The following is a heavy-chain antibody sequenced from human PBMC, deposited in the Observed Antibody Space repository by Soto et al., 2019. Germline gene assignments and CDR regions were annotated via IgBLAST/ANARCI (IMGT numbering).Heavy chain of an antibody. CDR2: ISYDGSNK. V-gene: IGHV3-30*18. D-gene: IGHD6-19*01. J-gene: IGHJ4*02. CDR1: GFTFSSYG. Sequence: QVQLVESGGGVVQPGRSLRLSCAASGFTFSSYGMHWVRQAPGKGLEWVAVISYDGSNKYYADSVKGRFTISRDNSKNTLYMQMSSLRAEDTAVYYCAKDRFRIAVAAPFDYWGQGTLDTVSS. CDR3: AKDRFRIAVAAPFDY.